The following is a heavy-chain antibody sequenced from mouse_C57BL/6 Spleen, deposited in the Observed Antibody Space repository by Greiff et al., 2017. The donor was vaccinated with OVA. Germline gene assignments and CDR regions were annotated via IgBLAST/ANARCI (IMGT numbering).Heavy chain of an antibody. CDR1: GYTFTSSW. CDR3: ARDSSGLFDY. V-gene: IGHV1-52*01. CDR2: IDPSDSET. D-gene: IGHD3-2*02. J-gene: IGHJ2*01. Sequence: QVQLQQPGAELVRPGSSVKLSCKASGYTFTSSWMHWVKQRPIQGLEWIGNIDPSDSETHYNQKFKDKATLTVDKSSSTAYMQLSSLTSEDSAVYYCARDSSGLFDYRGHGTTLTVSS.